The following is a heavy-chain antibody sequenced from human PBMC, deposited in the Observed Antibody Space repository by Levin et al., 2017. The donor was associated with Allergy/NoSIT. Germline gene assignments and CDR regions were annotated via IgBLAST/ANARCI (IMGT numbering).Heavy chain of an antibody. CDR1: GFTFSSYG. CDR3: ARSERGDAFDI. V-gene: IGHV3-33*01. J-gene: IGHJ3*02. D-gene: IGHD3-16*01. CDR2: IWYDGSNK. Sequence: GESLKISCAASGFTFSSYGMHWVRQAPGKGLEWVAVIWYDGSNKYYADSVKGRFTISRDNSKNTLYLQMNSLRAEDTAVYYCARSERGDAFDIWGQGTMVTVSS.